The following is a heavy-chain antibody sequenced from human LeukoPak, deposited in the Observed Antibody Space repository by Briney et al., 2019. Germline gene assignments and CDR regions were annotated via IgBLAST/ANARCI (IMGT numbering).Heavy chain of an antibody. CDR1: GFTFDDYA. CDR2: IYSGGST. V-gene: IGHV3-53*04. Sequence: GGSLRLSCAASGFTFDDYAMHWVRQAPGKGLEWVSVIYSGGSTYYADSVKGRFTISRHNSKNTLYLQMNSLRAEDTAVYYCATSPLGIPYYGMDVWGQGTTVTVSS. CDR3: ATSPLGIPYYGMDV. D-gene: IGHD2-21*01. J-gene: IGHJ6*02.